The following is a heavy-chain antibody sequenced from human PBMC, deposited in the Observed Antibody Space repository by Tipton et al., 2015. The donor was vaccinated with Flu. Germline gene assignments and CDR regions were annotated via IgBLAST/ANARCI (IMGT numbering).Heavy chain of an antibody. Sequence: TLSLTCSVSGDAIRSDYLWGWIRQPPGRGLEWIGNVFRSGSGYLNPSLKSRVAISIDTSRKQFSLKLSSLTAADTAVYFCVRRDYSNYVSEPKNWFDIWGQGTLVTVSS. J-gene: IGHJ5*02. V-gene: IGHV4-38-2*01. CDR1: GDAIRSDYL. CDR2: VFRSGSG. D-gene: IGHD4-11*01. CDR3: VRRDYSNYVSEPKNWFDI.